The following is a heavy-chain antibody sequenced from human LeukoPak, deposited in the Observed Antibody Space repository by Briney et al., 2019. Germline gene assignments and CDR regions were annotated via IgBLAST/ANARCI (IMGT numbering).Heavy chain of an antibody. D-gene: IGHD3-10*01. CDR2: INTGNGNT. CDR1: GYTFTSYA. CDR3: ARGNFYGSSTFDY. J-gene: IGHJ4*02. V-gene: IGHV1-3*04. Sequence: GASVKVSCKASGYTFTSYAIHWVRQAPGQRLEWMGWINTGNGNTKYSQKFQGRVTITRDTSASTAYMELSSLRSEDTAVYYCARGNFYGSSTFDYWGQGTLVTVSS.